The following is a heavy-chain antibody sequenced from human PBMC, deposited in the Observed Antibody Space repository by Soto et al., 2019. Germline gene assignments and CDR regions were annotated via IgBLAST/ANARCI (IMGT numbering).Heavy chain of an antibody. D-gene: IGHD6-13*01. CDR3: ARDLATPGPRFSYCDMDV. Sequence: QVQLVQSGAAVKKPGSSVKVSCKASGGSFSSYAISWVRQAPGQGLEWMGGIVPFFGTANYAQKFQARVTITADKSTSTAYMEMSNLRYEDTAVYYCARDLATPGPRFSYCDMDVWGQGTTVTVSS. CDR2: IVPFFGTA. J-gene: IGHJ6*02. CDR1: GGSFSSYA. V-gene: IGHV1-69*06.